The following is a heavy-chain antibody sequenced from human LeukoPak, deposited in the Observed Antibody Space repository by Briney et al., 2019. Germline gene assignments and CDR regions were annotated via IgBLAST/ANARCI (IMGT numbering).Heavy chain of an antibody. CDR3: ARGILDRSQRNSFAY. CDR1: GGSISRGGYG. V-gene: IGHV4-30-2*01. D-gene: IGHD3-16*02. CDR2: IYHSGST. Sequence: SGTLSLTCAVSGGSISRGGYGWIWIRQPPGEGLEWFGYIYHSGSTYYNPSLTSRVTISVDRSKHQLSLKLSSVTAADTAVYYCARGILDRSQRNSFAYWGQGTLVTVSS. J-gene: IGHJ4*02.